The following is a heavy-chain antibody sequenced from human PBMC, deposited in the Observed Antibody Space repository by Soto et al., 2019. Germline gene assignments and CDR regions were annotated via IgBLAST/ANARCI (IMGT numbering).Heavy chain of an antibody. CDR2: IYHSGST. CDR3: ARAATSPKYYFDY. J-gene: IGHJ4*02. CDR1: SGSISSSNW. Sequence: PSETLSLTCAVSSGSISSSNWWSWVRQPPGKGLEWIGEIYHSGSTNYNPSLKSRVTISVDKSKNQFSLKLSSVTAADTAVYYCARAATSPKYYFDYWGQETLVTVSS. V-gene: IGHV4-4*02. D-gene: IGHD5-12*01.